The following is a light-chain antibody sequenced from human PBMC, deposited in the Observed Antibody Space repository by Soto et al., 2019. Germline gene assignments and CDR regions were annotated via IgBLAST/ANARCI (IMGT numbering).Light chain of an antibody. CDR1: QSVLYSSNNKNY. CDR3: QQHESTPPT. CDR2: WAS. Sequence: DIVMTQSPDSLAVSLGERATINCKSSQSVLYSSNNKNYLAWYQQRPGQPPKLLIYWASTRESGVPDRFSGSGSGTDFTLTITSLQAEDVAVYYCQQHESTPPTVVQGTKLEIK. J-gene: IGKJ2*01. V-gene: IGKV4-1*01.